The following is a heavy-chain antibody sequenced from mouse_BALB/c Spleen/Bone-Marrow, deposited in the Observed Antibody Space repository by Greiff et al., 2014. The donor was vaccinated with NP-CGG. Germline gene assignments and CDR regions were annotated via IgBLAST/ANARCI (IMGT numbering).Heavy chain of an antibody. CDR2: IDPENGDI. J-gene: IGHJ3*01. Sequence: EVKLMESGAELVRSGASVRLSCTASGFNIKDYYMHWVKQRPELGLEWIGWIDPENGDIVIAPQLQGKATMTADPSSNTAYLQLNSLTSEDTAVYYCNREMVTTNAYWGQGTLVTVSA. V-gene: IGHV14-4*02. CDR1: GFNIKDYY. CDR3: NREMVTTNAY. D-gene: IGHD2-2*01.